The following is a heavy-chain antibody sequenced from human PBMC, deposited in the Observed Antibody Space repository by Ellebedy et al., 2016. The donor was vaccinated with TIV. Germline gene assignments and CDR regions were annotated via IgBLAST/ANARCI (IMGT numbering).Heavy chain of an antibody. Sequence: ASVKVSCKAFGYTFTDHHMHWVRQAPGQGLEWVGWINAKTGDTHAAQKFRGRVAMPRDTSINTAYLELTRLTSDDTALYFCAREAVLTPTLPRRLDPWGQGTLVIVSS. CDR1: GYTFTDHH. J-gene: IGHJ5*02. CDR2: INAKTGDT. V-gene: IGHV1-2*02. CDR3: AREAVLTPTLPRRLDP. D-gene: IGHD2-15*01.